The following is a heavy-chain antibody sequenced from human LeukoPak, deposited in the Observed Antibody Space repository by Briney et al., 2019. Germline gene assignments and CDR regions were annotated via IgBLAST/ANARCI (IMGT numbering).Heavy chain of an antibody. CDR2: IKQDGSEK. D-gene: IGHD2-15*01. V-gene: IGHV3-7*01. CDR3: ARVACGGSCYGYY. Sequence: GGSLRLSCAASGFTFSSYWMSWVRQAPGKGLGWVANIKQDGSEKYYVDSVKGRFTISRDNAKNSLYLQMNSLRAEDTAVYYCARVACGGSCYGYYWGQGTLVTVSS. J-gene: IGHJ4*02. CDR1: GFTFSSYW.